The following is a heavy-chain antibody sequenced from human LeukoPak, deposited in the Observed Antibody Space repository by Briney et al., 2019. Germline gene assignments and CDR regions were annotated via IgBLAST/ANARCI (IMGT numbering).Heavy chain of an antibody. V-gene: IGHV3-74*01. CDR3: ARENLAAPADY. CDR1: GFTVSSNY. Sequence: GGSLRLSCAASGFTVSSNYMSWVRHAPGKGLVWVSRIRGDGSMTNYADSVKGRFTISRDNAKNTLYLQMNSLRLEDTAVYYCARENLAAPADYWGQGTVVTVSS. J-gene: IGHJ4*02. D-gene: IGHD6-25*01. CDR2: IRGDGSMT.